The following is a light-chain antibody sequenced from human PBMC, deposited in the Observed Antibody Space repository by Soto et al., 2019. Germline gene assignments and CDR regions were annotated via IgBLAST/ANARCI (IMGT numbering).Light chain of an antibody. CDR3: QQRSNWPALG. Sequence: EIVLTQSPATLSLSPGERATLSCRASQSVSSYLAWYQQKPGQAPRLLIYDASNRATGSPARFSGSGSGTDFTLTISSLEPEDFAVYYCQQRSNWPALGFGGGTKVEIK. CDR2: DAS. CDR1: QSVSSY. V-gene: IGKV3-11*01. J-gene: IGKJ4*01.